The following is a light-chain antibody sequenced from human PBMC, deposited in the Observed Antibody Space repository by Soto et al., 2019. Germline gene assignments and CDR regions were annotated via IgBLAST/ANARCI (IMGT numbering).Light chain of an antibody. V-gene: IGKV3-20*01. J-gene: IGKJ1*01. CDR1: QSFTSRS. CDR3: PLDDSSPRR. Sequence: DTVVNHAPSNLSVTTPDTSTPSFRTSQSFTSRSLAWYQQKPGLAPRLLISGASNRAAGIPDRFSGSGSGTDFTLTISILEPEDFAVYYCPLDDSSPRRFRERTKVDNK. CDR2: GAS.